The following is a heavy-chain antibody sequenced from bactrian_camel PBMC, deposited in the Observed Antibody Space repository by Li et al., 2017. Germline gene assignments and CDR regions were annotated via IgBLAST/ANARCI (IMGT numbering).Heavy chain of an antibody. CDR1: GNTTTTHC. V-gene: IGHV3S53*01. D-gene: IGHD5*01. CDR3: AAKRVASTYCWGSYDY. J-gene: IGHJ4*01. CDR2: IEENGDT. Sequence: HVQLVESGGGSVQAGGSLTLSCQASGNTTTTHCLAWFRHPPGQTREAIARIEENGDTNYENSVKGRFIISQDNTRRTLTLQMNNLQPEDTAIYYCAAKRVASTYCWGSYDYFGQGTQVTVS.